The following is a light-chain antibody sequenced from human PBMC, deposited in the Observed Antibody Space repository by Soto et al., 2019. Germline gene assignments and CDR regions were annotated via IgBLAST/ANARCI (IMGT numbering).Light chain of an antibody. J-gene: IGLJ1*01. CDR3: SSYTSSSTNYV. Sequence: QSVLTQPSSVSGSTGQSITISCTETSSDGGGYNYFSWYQQHPDKTPKLMIYEVSNRHSGVTNRFSSSKSGTTASLTISGLQAEDEADYYCSSYTSSSTNYVFGTGNKVTVL. CDR2: EVS. V-gene: IGLV2-14*01. CDR1: SSDGGGYNY.